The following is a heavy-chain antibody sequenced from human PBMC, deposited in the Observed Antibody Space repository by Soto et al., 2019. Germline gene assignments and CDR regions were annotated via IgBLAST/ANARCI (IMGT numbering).Heavy chain of an antibody. J-gene: IGHJ6*02. CDR2: IDPSDSYT. D-gene: IGHD6-6*01. V-gene: IGHV5-10-1*01. CDR3: ARHPLNLEPSSSSRSHYYGMDV. Sequence: GESLKISLKGSGYTFTSYRISLVRQMPGKVLEWMVRIDPSDSYTTYSPSFQGHVTISADKSISTAYLQWSSLNASDTAMYYCARHPLNLEPSSSSRSHYYGMDVSRQGTTVTVSS. CDR1: GYTFTSYR.